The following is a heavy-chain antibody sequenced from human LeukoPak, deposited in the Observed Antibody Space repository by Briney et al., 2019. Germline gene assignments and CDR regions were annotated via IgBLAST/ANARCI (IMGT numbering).Heavy chain of an antibody. CDR1: GGSISSGSYY. CDR3: ARGRRSGYSYGSTNTALDY. J-gene: IGHJ4*02. CDR2: IYTSGST. V-gene: IGHV4-61*02. D-gene: IGHD5-18*01. Sequence: SETLSLTCTVSGGSISSGSYYWSWIRQPAGKGLEWIGRIYTSGSTNYNPSLKSRVTISVDTSKNQFSLKLSSVTAADTAVYYCARGRRSGYSYGSTNTALDYWGQGTLVTVSS.